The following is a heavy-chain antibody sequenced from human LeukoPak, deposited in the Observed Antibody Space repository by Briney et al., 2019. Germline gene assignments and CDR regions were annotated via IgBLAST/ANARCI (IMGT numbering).Heavy chain of an antibody. CDR2: VSDTGDT. Sequence: SEPLSLPCTVSGVSINGNYWTWIRQLPGKGLEWIGFVSDTGDTDYNPSPKGRLTISADTSKSQLSLSLSSVTAADTALYYCARVFRGVVTSNWFDPWGQGTLVTVSS. CDR3: ARVFRGVVTSNWFDP. V-gene: IGHV4-59*01. J-gene: IGHJ5*02. CDR1: GVSINGNY. D-gene: IGHD3-3*01.